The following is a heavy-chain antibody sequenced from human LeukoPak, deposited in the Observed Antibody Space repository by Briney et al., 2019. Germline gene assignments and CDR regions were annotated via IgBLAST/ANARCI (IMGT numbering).Heavy chain of an antibody. CDR3: AAVSITVTTDYYMDV. CDR2: IVVGSGNT. D-gene: IGHD4-11*01. J-gene: IGHJ6*03. CDR1: GFTFTSSA. V-gene: IGHV1-58*01. Sequence: SVKVSCKASGFTFTSSAVQWVRQARGQRLEWIGWIVVGSGNTNYAQKFQERVTITRDMSTSTAYMELSSLRSEDTAVYYCAAVSITVTTDYYMDVWGKGTTVTVSS.